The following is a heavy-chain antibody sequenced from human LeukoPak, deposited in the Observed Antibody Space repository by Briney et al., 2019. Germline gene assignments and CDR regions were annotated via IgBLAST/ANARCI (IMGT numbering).Heavy chain of an antibody. Sequence: GGSLRLSCAASGFTISDYYMSWIRQAPGKGLEWVSYISSSGSTIYYADSVKGRFTISRDNAKNSLYLQMNSLRAEDTAVYYCARAGRTTRYNWFDPWGQGTLVTVSS. D-gene: IGHD4-17*01. CDR2: ISSSGSTI. J-gene: IGHJ5*02. CDR1: GFTISDYY. CDR3: ARAGRTTRYNWFDP. V-gene: IGHV3-11*01.